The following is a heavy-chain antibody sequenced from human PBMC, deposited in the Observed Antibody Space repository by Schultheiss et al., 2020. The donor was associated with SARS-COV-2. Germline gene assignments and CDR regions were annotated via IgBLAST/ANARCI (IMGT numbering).Heavy chain of an antibody. V-gene: IGHV3-30-3*01. CDR1: GFTFSSYA. Sequence: GGSLRLSCAASGFTFSSYAMHWVRQAPGKGLEWVAVISYDGSNKYYADSLKGRFTISRDNSKNTLYLQMNSLRAEDTAVYYCARDYDILTGYYPIDYCGQGALVTVSS. J-gene: IGHJ4*02. CDR3: ARDYDILTGYYPIDY. CDR2: ISYDGSNK. D-gene: IGHD3-9*01.